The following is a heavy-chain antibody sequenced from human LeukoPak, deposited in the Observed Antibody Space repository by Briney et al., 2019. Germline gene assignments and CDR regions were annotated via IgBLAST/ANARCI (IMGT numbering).Heavy chain of an antibody. CDR1: GFTFSSYA. Sequence: GRSLRLSCAASGFTFSSYAMHWVRQAPGKGLEWVAVISYDGSNKYYADSVKGRFTISRDNSKNTLYLQMSSLRAEDTAVYYCASGFYGSGSYRYGMDVWGQGTTVTVSS. V-gene: IGHV3-30*04. J-gene: IGHJ6*02. CDR2: ISYDGSNK. CDR3: ASGFYGSGSYRYGMDV. D-gene: IGHD3-10*01.